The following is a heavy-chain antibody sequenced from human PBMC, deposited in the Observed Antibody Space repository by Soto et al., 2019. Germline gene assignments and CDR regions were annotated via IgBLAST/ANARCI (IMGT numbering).Heavy chain of an antibody. CDR3: ALLSSGYYYDSSFWNPDDAFDI. CDR1: GFIFRDWF. Sequence: GGSLRLSCAASGFIFRDWFMSWIRQAPGKGLEWISYISKDSGRATRYADSVKGRFTISRDNSKKTLYLQMNSLRAEDTAVYYCALLSSGYYYDSSFWNPDDAFDIWGQGTMVTVSS. J-gene: IGHJ3*02. D-gene: IGHD3-22*01. CDR2: ISKDSGRAT. V-gene: IGHV3-11*04.